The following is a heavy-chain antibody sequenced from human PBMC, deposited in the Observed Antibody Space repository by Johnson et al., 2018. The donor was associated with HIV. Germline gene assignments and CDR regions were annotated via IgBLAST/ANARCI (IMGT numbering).Heavy chain of an antibody. CDR1: GFTFSSYG. D-gene: IGHD6-19*01. CDR3: AGDNLPGIAVYGGAFDI. CDR2: IWYDGTNK. Sequence: QVQLVESGGGVVQPGRSLRLSCAASGFTFSSYGMHWVRQAPGKGLEWVALIWYDGTNKYYADSVKGRFTISRDNSKNTLYLQMNSLRAEDTAVYFCAGDNLPGIAVYGGAFDIWGQGTMVTVSS. V-gene: IGHV3-33*01. J-gene: IGHJ3*02.